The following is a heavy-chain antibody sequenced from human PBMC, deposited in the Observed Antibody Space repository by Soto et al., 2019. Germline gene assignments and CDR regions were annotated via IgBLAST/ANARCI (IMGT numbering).Heavy chain of an antibody. J-gene: IGHJ4*02. CDR2: IYSGGYT. Sequence: EVQLVESGGGLIQPGGSLRLSCAVSGFTVSNNYMSWVRQAPGKGLEGVSVIYSGGYTAYGDSVKGRFTISRDNSKNPLDLKMNSRRANDTAGSYWAPDPGGGGYWGQGTLVTVSS. CDR1: GFTVSNNY. CDR3: APDPGGGGY. V-gene: IGHV3-53*01. D-gene: IGHD3-10*01.